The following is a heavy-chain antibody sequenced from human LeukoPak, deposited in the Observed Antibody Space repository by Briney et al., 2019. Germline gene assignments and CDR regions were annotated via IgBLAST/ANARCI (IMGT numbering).Heavy chain of an antibody. CDR1: GGSISSGDYY. J-gene: IGHJ5*02. CDR2: SYYSGST. V-gene: IGHV4-30-4*01. D-gene: IGHD3-10*01. Sequence: SETLSLTCTVSGGSISSGDYYWSWIRQPPGKGLDWIGYSYYSGSTYYNPSLKSRVTISVDTSKYQFSLKLSSVPAVDTAVYYCARAPAGFRELLMSWFDPWGQGTLVTVSS. CDR3: ARAPAGFRELLMSWFDP.